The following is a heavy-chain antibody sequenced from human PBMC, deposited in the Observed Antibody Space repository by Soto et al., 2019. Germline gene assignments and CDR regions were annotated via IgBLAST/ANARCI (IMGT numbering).Heavy chain of an antibody. CDR2: IYWDDDK. CDR1: GFSLSSTRVA. V-gene: IGHV2-5*02. CDR3: AHSVVAGLGYYFHS. D-gene: IGHD6-19*01. J-gene: IGHJ4*02. Sequence: QITLKASGPTLVKPTQTLTLTCTFSGFSLSSTRVAVGWIRQPPGKALEGLALIYWDDDKRYSPFLKSRLTISKHNAKNQVVLTMTNLDPVATATYYCAHSVVAGLGYYFHSCGQRTLVTVSS.